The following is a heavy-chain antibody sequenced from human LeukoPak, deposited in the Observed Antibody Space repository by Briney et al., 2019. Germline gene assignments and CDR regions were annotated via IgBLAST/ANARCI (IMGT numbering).Heavy chain of an antibody. Sequence: SETLSLTCAVYGGSFSGYYWSWIRQPPGKGLEWIGEINHSGSTNYNPSLKSRVTISVDTSKNQFSLKLSSVTAADTAVYYCARSGFDILTGYYIRPIHYYFDYWGQGTLVTVSS. V-gene: IGHV4-34*01. J-gene: IGHJ4*02. D-gene: IGHD3-9*01. CDR1: GGSFSGYY. CDR3: ARSGFDILTGYYIRPIHYYFDY. CDR2: INHSGST.